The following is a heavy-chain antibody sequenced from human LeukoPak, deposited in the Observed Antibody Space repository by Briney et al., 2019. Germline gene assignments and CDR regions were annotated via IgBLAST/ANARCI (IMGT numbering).Heavy chain of an antibody. CDR2: ISGSGGST. CDR1: GFTFSSYA. Sequence: PGGSLRLSCAASGFTFSSYAMSWVRQARGKGLEWVSVISGSGGSTYYADSVKGRFTISRDNSKNTLYLQMNSLRGEDTAVYYCAKADSARGVTLKTTIDYWGQGTLVTVFS. J-gene: IGHJ4*02. D-gene: IGHD1-14*01. V-gene: IGHV3-23*01. CDR3: AKADSARGVTLKTTIDY.